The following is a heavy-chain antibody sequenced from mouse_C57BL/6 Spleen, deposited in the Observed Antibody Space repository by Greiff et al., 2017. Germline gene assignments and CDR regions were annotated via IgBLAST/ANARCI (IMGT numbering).Heavy chain of an antibody. CDR1: GFTFSDYY. Sequence: EVQLVESGGGLVQPGGSLKLSCAASGFTFSDYYMYWVRQTPEKRLEWVAYISNGGGSTYYPDTVKGRFTISRDNAKNTLYLQMSRLKSEDTDMYYCARQRDWYFDVWGTGTTVTVSS. CDR2: ISNGGGST. V-gene: IGHV5-12*01. CDR3: ARQRDWYFDV. J-gene: IGHJ1*03.